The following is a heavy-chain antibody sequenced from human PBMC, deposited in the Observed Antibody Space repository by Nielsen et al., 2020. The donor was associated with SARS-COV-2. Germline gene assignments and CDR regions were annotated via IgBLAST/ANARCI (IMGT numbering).Heavy chain of an antibody. V-gene: IGHV3-9*01. CDR1: GFTFDDYA. Sequence: SLKISCAASGFTFDDYAMHWVRQAPGKGLEWVSGISWNSGSIGYADSVKGRFTISRDNAKNSLYLQMNSLRAEDTALYYCAKEDDTRWRDYYGSGSYLDYWGQGTLVTVSS. D-gene: IGHD3-10*01. CDR3: AKEDDTRWRDYYGSGSYLDY. CDR2: ISWNSGSI. J-gene: IGHJ4*02.